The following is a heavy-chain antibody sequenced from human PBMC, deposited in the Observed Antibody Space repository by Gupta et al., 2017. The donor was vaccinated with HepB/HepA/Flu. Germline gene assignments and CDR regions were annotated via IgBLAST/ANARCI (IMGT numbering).Heavy chain of an antibody. J-gene: IGHJ4*02. CDR1: GYTFTSYG. CDR3: ARVLLGYCSSNSCFNFDY. CDR2: ISAYNGNT. V-gene: IGHV1-18*01. D-gene: IGHD2-2*01. Sequence: GYTFTSYGISWVRQAPGQGLEWMGWISAYNGNTNYAQKLQGRVTMTTDTSTSTAYMELRSLRSDDTAVYYCARVLLGYCSSNSCFNFDYWGQGTLVTVSS.